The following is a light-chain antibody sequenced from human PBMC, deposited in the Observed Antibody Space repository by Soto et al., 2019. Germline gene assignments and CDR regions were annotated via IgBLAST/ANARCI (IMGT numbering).Light chain of an antibody. CDR2: WAF. CDR3: QQYYRTPPT. J-gene: IGKJ4*01. CDR1: QTVLYSSNNKNY. V-gene: IGKV4-1*01. Sequence: DIVMTQSPDSLAVSLGERATINCKSSQTVLYSSNNKNYLAWYQQKPGQPPKLLIYWAFTRESGVPDRFSGGGSGTDFTLSISNLQAEDVAVYYCQQYYRTPPTFGGGTKMEIK.